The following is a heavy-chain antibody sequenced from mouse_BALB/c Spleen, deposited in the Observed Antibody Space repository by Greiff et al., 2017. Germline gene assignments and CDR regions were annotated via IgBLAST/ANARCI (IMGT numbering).Heavy chain of an antibody. J-gene: IGHJ1*01. CDR1: GYSITSDYA. CDR3: ARRMVTTIYWYFDV. CDR2: ISYSGST. D-gene: IGHD2-1*01. Sequence: EVQLQQSGPGLVKPSQSLSLTCTVTGYSITSDYAWNWIRQFPGNKLEWMGYISYSGSTSYNPSLKSRISITRDTSKNQFFLQLNSVTTEDTATYYGARRMVTTIYWYFDVWGAGTTVTVSS. V-gene: IGHV3-2*02.